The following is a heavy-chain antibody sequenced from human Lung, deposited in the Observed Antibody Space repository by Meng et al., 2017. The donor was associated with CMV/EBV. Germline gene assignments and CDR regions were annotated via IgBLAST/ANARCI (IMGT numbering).Heavy chain of an antibody. CDR3: ARAWVLVTPVGGPPGVAPVVDHYGMDV. J-gene: IGHJ6*02. V-gene: IGHV1-8*01. Sequence: ASVKVSCKASGYTFTNYDINWVRQATGHGPEWMGWVNPNSGNTGYAQRFQGRVTMTRDTSTRTAHMELSSLRSDDTAVYYCARAWVLVTPVGGPPGVAPVVDHYGMDVXGQGXTVTVSS. D-gene: IGHD6-13*01. CDR1: GYTFTNYD. CDR2: VNPNSGNT.